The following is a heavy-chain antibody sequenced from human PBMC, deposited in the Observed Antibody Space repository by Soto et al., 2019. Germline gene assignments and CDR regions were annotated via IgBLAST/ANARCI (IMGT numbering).Heavy chain of an antibody. V-gene: IGHV3-33*05. CDR1: GFNFRNFG. Sequence: PGGSLRLSCATSGFNFRNFGMHWVRQAPGKGLEWVTFISFDASRKYYPDSLKGRFTVSRDNSNNTLFLQMNSLNVEDTAIYFCVRDFVGPGLDYWGQGTLVTVS. CDR2: ISFDASRK. J-gene: IGHJ4*02. D-gene: IGHD1-26*01. CDR3: VRDFVGPGLDY.